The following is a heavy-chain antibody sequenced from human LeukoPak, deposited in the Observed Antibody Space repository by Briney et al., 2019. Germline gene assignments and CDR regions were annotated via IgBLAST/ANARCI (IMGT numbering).Heavy chain of an antibody. CDR2: ISYDGSNK. J-gene: IGHJ4*02. Sequence: GRSLRLSCAASGFTLSSYGMHWVRQAPGKGLEWVAVISYDGSNKYYADSVKGRFTISRDNSKNTLYLQMNSLRAEDTAVYYCAKDIAVAAHGGNYWGQGTLVTVSS. V-gene: IGHV3-30*18. CDR1: GFTLSSYG. CDR3: AKDIAVAAHGGNY. D-gene: IGHD6-19*01.